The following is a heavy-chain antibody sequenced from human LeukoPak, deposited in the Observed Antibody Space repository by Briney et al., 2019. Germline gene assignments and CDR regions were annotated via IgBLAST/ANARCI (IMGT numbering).Heavy chain of an antibody. CDR2: ISSSSSYI. CDR1: GFTFSSYS. Sequence: GGSLRLSCAASGFTFSSYSMNWVRQAPGKGLEWVSSISSSSSYIYYADSVKGRFTISRDNAKNSLYLQMNSLRAEDTAVYYCARGAARGSYLTGWGQGTLVTVSS. CDR3: ARGAARGSYLTG. J-gene: IGHJ4*02. D-gene: IGHD2-8*02. V-gene: IGHV3-21*01.